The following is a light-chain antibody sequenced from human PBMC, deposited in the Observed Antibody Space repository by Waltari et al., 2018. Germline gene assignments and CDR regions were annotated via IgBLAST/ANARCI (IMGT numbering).Light chain of an antibody. CDR3: QQSYSTPKT. J-gene: IGKJ1*01. V-gene: IGKV1-39*01. Sequence: DIQMTQSPSSLSASVGDRVTITCRASQSVRSLFNWYQQKPGKAPKLLISATSNLQSGVPSRFRGSGSGTDFTLTISSLQPEDFATYYCQQSYSTPKTFGQGTKVEIK. CDR2: ATS. CDR1: QSVRSL.